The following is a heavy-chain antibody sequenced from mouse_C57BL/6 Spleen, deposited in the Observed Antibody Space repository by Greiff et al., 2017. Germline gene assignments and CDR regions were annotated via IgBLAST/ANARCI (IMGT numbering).Heavy chain of an antibody. V-gene: IGHV1-76*01. CDR2: IYPGSGNT. CDR1: GYTFTDYY. J-gene: IGHJ2*01. D-gene: IGHD1-2*01. CDR3: ARDYGHYFDY. Sequence: VKLQESGAELVRPGASVKLSCKASGYTFTDYYINWVKQRPGQGLEWIARIYPGSGNTYYNEKFKGKATLTAEKSSSTAYMQLSSLTSEDSAVYFCARDYGHYFDYWGQGTTLTVSS.